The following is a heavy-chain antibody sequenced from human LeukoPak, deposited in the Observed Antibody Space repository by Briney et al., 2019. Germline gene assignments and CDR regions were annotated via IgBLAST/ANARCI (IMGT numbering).Heavy chain of an antibody. J-gene: IGHJ4*02. CDR1: GYTLTELS. CDR2: FDPEDGET. CDR3: ATASLEVGATDFDY. V-gene: IGHV1-24*01. D-gene: IGHD1-26*01. Sequence: ASVKVSCKVSGYTLTELSMHWVRQAPGKGLEWMGGFDPEDGETIYAQKFQGRVTMTEDTSTDTAYMELSSLRSEDTAVYYCATASLEVGATDFDYWGQGTLVTVPS.